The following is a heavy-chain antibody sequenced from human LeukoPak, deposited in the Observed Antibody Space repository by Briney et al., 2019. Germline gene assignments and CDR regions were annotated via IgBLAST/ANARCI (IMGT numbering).Heavy chain of an antibody. J-gene: IGHJ2*01. D-gene: IGHD5-24*01. Sequence: GESPKISFKGPGYSFTSFWIGWVRQMPGKGLEWMGIIYPGDSDTRYSPSFQGQVTISADKSISTAYLQWSSLKASDTAMYYCAREMATIHFDLWGRGTLVTVSS. CDR2: IYPGDSDT. V-gene: IGHV5-51*01. CDR1: GYSFTSFW. CDR3: AREMATIHFDL.